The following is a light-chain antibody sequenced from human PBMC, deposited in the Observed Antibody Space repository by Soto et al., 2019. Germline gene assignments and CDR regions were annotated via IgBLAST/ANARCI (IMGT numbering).Light chain of an antibody. CDR2: DAS. V-gene: IGKV1-5*01. CDR3: QQYYSFPRT. CDR1: QTISSW. J-gene: IGKJ1*01. Sequence: DIQMTQSPTTLSGSVGDRVAITCRASQTISSWLAWYQQKPGKVPKRLIYDASSLQSGVPSRFSGSGSGTEFTLTISCLQSEDFATYYCQQYYSFPRTFGQGTKVDIK.